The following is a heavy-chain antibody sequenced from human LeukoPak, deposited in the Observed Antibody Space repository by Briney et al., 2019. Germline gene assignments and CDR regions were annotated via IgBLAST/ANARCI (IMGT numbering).Heavy chain of an antibody. CDR1: GGSISSGGYS. D-gene: IGHD3-10*01. CDR2: IYHGGST. V-gene: IGHV4-30-2*01. CDR3: ARATQRGYYFDY. J-gene: IGHJ4*02. Sequence: PSETLSLTCAVSGGSISSGGYSWSWIRQPPGKGLEWIGYIYHGGSTYYNPSLKSRVTISVDRSKNQFSLKLSSVTAADTAVYYCARATQRGYYFDYWGQGTLVTVSS.